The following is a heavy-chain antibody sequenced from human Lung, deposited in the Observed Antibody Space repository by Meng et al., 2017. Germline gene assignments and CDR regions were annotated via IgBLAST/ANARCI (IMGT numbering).Heavy chain of an antibody. D-gene: IGHD4-11*01. CDR2: INHSGST. Sequence: QVQLQRWGAGRLKPSDTLSLTCVVSGGSFSDYYWSWIRQPPGKGLEWIGEINHSGSTNYNPSLESRATISVDTSQNNLSLKLSSVTAADSAVYYCARGPTTMAHDFDYWGQGTLVTVSS. CDR3: ARGPTTMAHDFDY. J-gene: IGHJ4*02. CDR1: GGSFSDYY. V-gene: IGHV4-34*01.